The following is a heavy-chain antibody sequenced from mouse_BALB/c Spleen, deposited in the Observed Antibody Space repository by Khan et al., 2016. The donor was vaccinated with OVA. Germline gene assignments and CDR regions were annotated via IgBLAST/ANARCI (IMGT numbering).Heavy chain of an antibody. CDR3: ASMARK. Sequence: EVQLQQSGAELVKSGATVKLSCTASGLNIKDTYMHWLKQWPEQGLEWIGRIDPTNGKTKYELQFQGQAIITADTSTNPAYLQLSSLTSEDTVVYYCASMARKWCQGTTRTVSS. V-gene: IGHV14-3*02. CDR2: IDPTNGKT. CDR1: GLNIKDTY. J-gene: IGHJ2*01.